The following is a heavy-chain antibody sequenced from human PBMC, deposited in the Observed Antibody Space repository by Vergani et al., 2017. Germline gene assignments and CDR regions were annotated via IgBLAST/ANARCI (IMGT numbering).Heavy chain of an antibody. CDR3: AVDGINNWNDVSVTDPFDY. CDR2: ISAYNGNT. Sequence: QVQLVQSGAEVKKPGASVKVSCKASGYTFTSYGISWVRQAPGQGLEWMGWISAYNGNTNYAQKLQGRVTMTTDTSTSTAYMELRSLKASDTAMYYCAVDGINNWNDVSVTDPFDYWGQGTLVTVSS. V-gene: IGHV1-18*01. D-gene: IGHD1-1*01. J-gene: IGHJ4*02. CDR1: GYTFTSYG.